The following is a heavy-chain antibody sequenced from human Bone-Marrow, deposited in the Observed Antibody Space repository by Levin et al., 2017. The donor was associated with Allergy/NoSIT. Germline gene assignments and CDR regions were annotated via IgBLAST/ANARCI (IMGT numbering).Heavy chain of an antibody. CDR1: GFSLSKNW. Sequence: SCAASGFSLSKNWMTWVRQAPGKGLEWVANIKQDGSAKNYVDSVKGRFTISRDNAKNSLYLQMNSLRAEDTAVYYCARDHTYFSASSGYFYDALDVWGRGTRVTVSS. CDR2: IKQDGSAK. J-gene: IGHJ3*01. CDR3: ARDHTYFSASSGYFYDALDV. V-gene: IGHV3-7*03. D-gene: IGHD3-22*01.